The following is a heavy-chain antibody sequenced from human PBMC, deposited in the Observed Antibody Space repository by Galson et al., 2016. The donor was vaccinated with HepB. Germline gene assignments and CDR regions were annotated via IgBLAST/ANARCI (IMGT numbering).Heavy chain of an antibody. CDR1: GFSFSGSI. Sequence: SLRLSCAASGFSFSGSIMHWVRQAPGKGLEWVGHIRTRGENYETVYGASVKGRFTISRDDSSNTAYLQLNSLKTEDTAVYYCTLVGVSVWVIWGQGTLVTVSS. D-gene: IGHD3-16*01. J-gene: IGHJ4*02. V-gene: IGHV3-73*01. CDR3: TLVGVSVWVI. CDR2: IRTRGENYET.